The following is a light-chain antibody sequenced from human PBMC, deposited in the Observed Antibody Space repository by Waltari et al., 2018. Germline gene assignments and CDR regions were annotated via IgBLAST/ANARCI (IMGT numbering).Light chain of an antibody. CDR2: DVS. CDR3: SSQSSDNVVL. Sequence: QSALTQPASVSGSPGQSITISCTGTSSDVGGYNAASWYQDHPGQAPKVIIYDVSDRPSGISERFSGSKSGNTASLTISGLQAEDEADYYCSSQSSDNVVLFGRGTKLTVL. CDR1: SSDVGGYNA. V-gene: IGLV2-14*03. J-gene: IGLJ2*01.